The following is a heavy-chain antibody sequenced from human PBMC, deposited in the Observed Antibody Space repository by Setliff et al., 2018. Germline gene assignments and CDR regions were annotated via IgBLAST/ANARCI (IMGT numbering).Heavy chain of an antibody. CDR2: VYTTGST. CDR3: ARVRITPYCMDV. V-gene: IGHV4-4*07. D-gene: IGHD3-10*01. Sequence: SETLSLTCTVSGGSMGSYYWTWIRQSAGKGLEWIGRVYTTGSTAFNPSLNSGVTMSLDKSKNQFSLKLYSVTAADTAVYFCARVRITPYCMDVWGKGTTVTVSS. CDR1: GGSMGSYY. J-gene: IGHJ6*03.